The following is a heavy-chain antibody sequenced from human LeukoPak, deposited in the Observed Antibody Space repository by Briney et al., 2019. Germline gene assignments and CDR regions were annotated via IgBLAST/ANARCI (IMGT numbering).Heavy chain of an antibody. CDR3: ARDGSSWYPFDY. CDR2: IYYSGST. CDR1: GGSISSYY. J-gene: IGHJ4*02. Sequence: SETLSLTCTVSGGSISSYYWSWIRQPPGKGLEWIGYIYYSGSTNYNPSLKSRVTISVDTSKNQFSLKLSSVTAADTAVYYCARDGSSWYPFDYWGQGTLVTVSS. D-gene: IGHD6-13*01. V-gene: IGHV4-59*01.